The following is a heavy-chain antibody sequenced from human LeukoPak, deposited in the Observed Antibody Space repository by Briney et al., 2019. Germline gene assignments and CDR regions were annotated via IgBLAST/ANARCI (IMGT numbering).Heavy chain of an antibody. CDR2: IKQDGSDK. Sequence: GGSLRLSCAASGFTFSSYWMSWVRQAPGKGLEWVANIKQDGSDKYYVDSVKGRFTISRDNAKNSLYLQMNSLRAEDTAVYYCAREGPNWNYESIDYWGQGTLVTVSS. J-gene: IGHJ4*02. V-gene: IGHV3-7*01. CDR1: GFTFSSYW. D-gene: IGHD1-7*01. CDR3: AREGPNWNYESIDY.